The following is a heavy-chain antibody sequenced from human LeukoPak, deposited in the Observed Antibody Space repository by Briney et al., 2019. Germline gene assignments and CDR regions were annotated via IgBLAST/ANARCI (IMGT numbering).Heavy chain of an antibody. D-gene: IGHD6-19*01. CDR3: AKGGSSGWYLSNWFDP. CDR2: IWSSGADST. V-gene: IGHV3-23*01. CDR1: GFTFSSHV. J-gene: IGHJ5*02. Sequence: PGGSLRLSCAASGFTFSSHVMSWVRQAPGKGLEWVSAIWSSGADSTYYGDSVRGRFTISRDNSKNTLYLQMNSLRAEDTAIYYCAKGGSSGWYLSNWFDPWGQGTLVTVSS.